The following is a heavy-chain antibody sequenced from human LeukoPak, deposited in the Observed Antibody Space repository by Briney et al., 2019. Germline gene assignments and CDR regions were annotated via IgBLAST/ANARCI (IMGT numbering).Heavy chain of an antibody. CDR3: VQVQY. D-gene: IGHD4-11*01. CDR2: ISGSGGST. V-gene: IGHV3-23*01. Sequence: GGSLGLSCPASGFPFSSYAMSGAGKAQGKGLEWVSAISGSGGSTYYADSVKGRFTISRDNAKNAVYLQMNSLRVEDTATYYCVQVQYWGQGTLVTVSS. J-gene: IGHJ1*01. CDR1: GFPFSSYA.